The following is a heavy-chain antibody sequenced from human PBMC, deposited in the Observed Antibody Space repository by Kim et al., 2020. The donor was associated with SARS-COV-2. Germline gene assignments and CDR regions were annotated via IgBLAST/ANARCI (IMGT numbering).Heavy chain of an antibody. CDR2: INPNSGGP. D-gene: IGHD3-3*01. CDR1: GYTFTGYY. Sequence: ASVKVSCKASGYTFTGYYMHWVRQAPGQGLEWMGRINPNSGGPNYAQKFQGRVTMTRDTSISTAYMELSRLRSDDTAVYYCARIGSRIITIFGVGQPDYWGQGTLVTVSS. V-gene: IGHV1-2*06. J-gene: IGHJ4*02. CDR3: ARIGSRIITIFGVGQPDY.